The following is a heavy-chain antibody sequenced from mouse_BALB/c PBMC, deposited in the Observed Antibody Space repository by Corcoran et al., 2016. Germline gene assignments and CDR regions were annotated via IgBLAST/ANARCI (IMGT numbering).Heavy chain of an antibody. CDR2: IDPANGNT. CDR3: AREEDDSLDY. Sequence: EDQLQQSGAELVKPGASVKMCCTACGFYIKDSYMHWVKQGPEQGLVWIGRIDPANGNTKYDPKFQGKATITADTSSNTAYLQLSSLTSEDTAVYYCAREEDDSLDYWGQGTTLTVSS. CDR1: GFYIKDSY. V-gene: IGHV14-3*02. J-gene: IGHJ2*01. D-gene: IGHD2-12*01.